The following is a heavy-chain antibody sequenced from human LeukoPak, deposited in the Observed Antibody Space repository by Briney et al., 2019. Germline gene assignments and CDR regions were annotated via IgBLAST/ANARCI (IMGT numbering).Heavy chain of an antibody. D-gene: IGHD3-22*01. V-gene: IGHV1-8*03. Sequence: ASVKVSCKASGYTFTSYDINWVRQATGQGLEWMGWMNPNSGNTGYAQKFQGRVTITRNTSISTAYMELSSLRSEDTAVYYCARDHYYDSSGYYWGQGTLVTVSS. CDR3: ARDHYYDSSGYY. CDR1: GYTFTSYD. J-gene: IGHJ4*02. CDR2: MNPNSGNT.